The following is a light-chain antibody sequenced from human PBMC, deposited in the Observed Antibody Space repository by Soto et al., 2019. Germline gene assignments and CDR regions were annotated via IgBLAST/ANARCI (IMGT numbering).Light chain of an antibody. Sequence: IVLTQSPATLSLSPGARATLSCMAGQSVSNYLAWYQQKPGQAPRRLIYDTFNRATGIPARFSGSGSGTAFTLTIGSLEPEDLAVYFCVQRSTWPWTSGQGTKVEIK. J-gene: IGKJ1*01. V-gene: IGKV3-11*01. CDR1: QSVSNY. CDR3: VQRSTWPWT. CDR2: DTF.